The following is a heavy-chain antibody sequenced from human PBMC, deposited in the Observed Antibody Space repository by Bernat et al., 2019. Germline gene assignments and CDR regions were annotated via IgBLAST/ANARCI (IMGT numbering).Heavy chain of an antibody. CDR2: ISYDGSNK. Sequence: QVQLVESGGGVVQPGRSLRLSCAASGFIFSSYDMHWVRQAPGKGLEWVAVISYDGSNKYYADSVKGRFTISRDNSKNTLYLQMNSLRAEDTAVYDCAKGVEYSSSLRYYYYMDVGGKGTTVTVSS. CDR1: GFIFSSYD. CDR3: AKGVEYSSSLRYYYYMDV. D-gene: IGHD6-6*01. J-gene: IGHJ6*03. V-gene: IGHV3-30*18.